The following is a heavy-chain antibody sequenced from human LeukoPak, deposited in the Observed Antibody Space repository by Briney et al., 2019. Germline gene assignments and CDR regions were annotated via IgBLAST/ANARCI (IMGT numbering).Heavy chain of an antibody. D-gene: IGHD2-2*01. CDR1: GFNVSSYG. CDR2: IRYDGSKK. J-gene: IGHJ4*02. V-gene: IGHV3-30*02. CDR3: AEGQYQLLVFQDFDY. Sequence: GGSLRLSCAASGFNVSSYGMHWVRQAPGKGLEWVAFIRYDGSKKYYADSVKGRFTISRDNSKNTLYLQMNSLRAEDTAVYHCAEGQYQLLVFQDFDYWGQGTLVTVSS.